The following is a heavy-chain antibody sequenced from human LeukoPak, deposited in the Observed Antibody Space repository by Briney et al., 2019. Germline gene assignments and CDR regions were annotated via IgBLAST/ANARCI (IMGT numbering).Heavy chain of an antibody. CDR1: GGAFSSYA. Sequence: SVKVSCKASGGAFSSYAISWVRQAPGQGLEWMGRIIPIFGTANYAQKFQGRVTITTDESTSTAYMELSSLRSEDTAVYYCASYKNYYGSGTHFDYWGQGTLVTVSS. CDR2: IIPIFGTA. CDR3: ASYKNYYGSGTHFDY. J-gene: IGHJ4*02. V-gene: IGHV1-69*05. D-gene: IGHD3-10*01.